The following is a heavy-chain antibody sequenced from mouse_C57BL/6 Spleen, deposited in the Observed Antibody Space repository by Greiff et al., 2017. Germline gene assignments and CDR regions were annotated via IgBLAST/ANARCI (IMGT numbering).Heavy chain of an antibody. Sequence: VQLQQSGPELVKPGASVKISCKASGYAFSSSWMNWVKQRPGKGLEWIGRIYPGDGDTNYNGKFKGKATLTADKSSSTAYMQLSSLTSEDSAVYFCARWDTTVVRGYAMDYWGQGTSVTVSS. J-gene: IGHJ4*01. CDR2: IYPGDGDT. D-gene: IGHD1-1*01. CDR1: GYAFSSSW. V-gene: IGHV1-82*01. CDR3: ARWDTTVVRGYAMDY.